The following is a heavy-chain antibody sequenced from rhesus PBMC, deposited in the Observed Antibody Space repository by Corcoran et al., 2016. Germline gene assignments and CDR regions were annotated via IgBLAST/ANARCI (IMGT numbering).Heavy chain of an antibody. D-gene: IGHD1-44*02. J-gene: IGHJ4*01. Sequence: EVQLVQSGAEVKRTGEYMKISCKTSGYSFTSYWTSWVSQMPGKGLECMGAIDPSDSDTRYRPSFQGQVTISADKSISTTYLQWSSLKASDSATYYCAKGGRGVFDYWGQGVLVTVSS. CDR2: IDPSDSDT. V-gene: IGHV5-2*01. CDR1: GYSFTSYW. CDR3: AKGGRGVFDY.